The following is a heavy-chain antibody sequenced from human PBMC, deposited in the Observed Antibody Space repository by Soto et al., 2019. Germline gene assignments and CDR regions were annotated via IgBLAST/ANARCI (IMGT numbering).Heavy chain of an antibody. CDR2: ISGSGST. Sequence: EVQLLASGGGLVQPGGSLRLSCAASGFTVSSYAMSWVRQAPGKGLEWVSVISGSGSTYSADSVKGRFTISRDSSKNTLYMQMNSLRAEDTAVYYCAKALRFTFTTGYSMDVWGRGTTVTVSS. J-gene: IGHJ6*03. V-gene: IGHV3-23*01. D-gene: IGHD3-16*01. CDR3: AKALRFTFTTGYSMDV. CDR1: GFTVSSYA.